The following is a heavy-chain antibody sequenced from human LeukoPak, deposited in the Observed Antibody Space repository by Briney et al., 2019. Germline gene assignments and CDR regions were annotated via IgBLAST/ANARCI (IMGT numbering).Heavy chain of an antibody. D-gene: IGHD1-7*01. CDR2: ILGSGANT. V-gene: IGHV3-23*01. J-gene: IGHJ4*02. Sequence: PGGSLRLSCAASGFTFSTYGMSWVRQAPGKGLEWVSAILGSGANTYYADSVKGRLTISRDSSKNTLYLHMNSLRAEDTAVYYCAKRGLSGTKEFDYWGQGTLVTVSS. CDR3: AKRGLSGTKEFDY. CDR1: GFTFSTYG.